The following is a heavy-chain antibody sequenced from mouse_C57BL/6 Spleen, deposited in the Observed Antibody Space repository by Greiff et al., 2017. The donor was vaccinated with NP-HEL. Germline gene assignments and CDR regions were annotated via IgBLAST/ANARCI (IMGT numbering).Heavy chain of an antibody. D-gene: IGHD2-4*01. CDR3: ARSGDYDVSFAY. J-gene: IGHJ3*01. CDR1: GYAFTNYL. V-gene: IGHV1-54*01. CDR2: INPGSGGT. Sequence: VQLQQSGAELVRPGTSVKVSCKASGYAFTNYLIEWVKQRPGQGLEWIGVINPGSGGTNYNEKFKGKATLTADKSSSTAYMQLSSLTSEDSAVYFCARSGDYDVSFAYWGQGTLVTVSA.